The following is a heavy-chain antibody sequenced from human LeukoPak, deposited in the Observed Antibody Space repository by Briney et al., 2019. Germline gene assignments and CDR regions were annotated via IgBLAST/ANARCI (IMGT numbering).Heavy chain of an antibody. J-gene: IGHJ4*02. CDR2: IYSSGST. D-gene: IGHD5-12*01. V-gene: IGHV4-59*01. CDR1: GDSINSDY. CDR3: ARGSGGYVPFDY. Sequence: PLETLSLTCTVSGDSINSDYWSWIRQPPGKGLEWIGYIYSSGSTNYYPSLKSRVTISVHTSKNQLSLKLSSVTAADTAVYYCARGSGGYVPFDYWGQGILVTVSS.